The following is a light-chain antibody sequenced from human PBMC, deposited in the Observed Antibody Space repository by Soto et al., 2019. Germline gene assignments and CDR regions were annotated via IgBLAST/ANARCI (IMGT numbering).Light chain of an antibody. Sequence: QMTQSPSTLAASLGDRVTITCRASQGISSYLAWYQQKPGKAPKLLIYAASTLQSGVPSRFSGSGSGTDFTLTISCLQSEDFATYYCQQYYSYPPTFGQGTKVDIK. V-gene: IGKV1-8*01. CDR2: AAS. J-gene: IGKJ1*01. CDR3: QQYYSYPPT. CDR1: QGISSY.